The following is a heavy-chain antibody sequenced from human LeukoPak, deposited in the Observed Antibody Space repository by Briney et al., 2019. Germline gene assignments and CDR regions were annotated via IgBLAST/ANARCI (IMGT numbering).Heavy chain of an antibody. CDR3: AKGLTNSGWYGTFDY. CDR2: ISGSGGST. V-gene: IGHV3-23*01. J-gene: IGHJ4*02. Sequence: GGSLRLSCAASGFTFSSYAMSWVRQAPGKGLEWVSAISGSGGSTHYADSVKGRFTISRDNSKNTLYLQMNSLRAEDTAVYYCAKGLTNSGWYGTFDYWGQGTLVTVSS. D-gene: IGHD6-19*01. CDR1: GFTFSSYA.